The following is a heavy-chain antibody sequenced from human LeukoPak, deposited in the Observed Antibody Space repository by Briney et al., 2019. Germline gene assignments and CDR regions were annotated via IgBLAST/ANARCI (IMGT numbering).Heavy chain of an antibody. V-gene: IGHV3-74*01. CDR2: INTDGSST. D-gene: IGHD3-22*01. J-gene: IGHJ5*02. Sequence: PGGSLRLSCAASGFTFSGNWMHWVRQAPGKGLVWVSRINTDGSSTTYAYSVKGRLTISRDNAKNTLYLQSTSQKAEDTAVYYCARASYYYENWFDPWGQGTLVTVSS. CDR3: ARASYYYENWFDP. CDR1: GFTFSGNW.